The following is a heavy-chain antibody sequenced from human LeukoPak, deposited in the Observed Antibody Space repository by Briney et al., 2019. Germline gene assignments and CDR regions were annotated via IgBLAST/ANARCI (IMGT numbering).Heavy chain of an antibody. J-gene: IGHJ3*02. CDR1: GFTLSRFS. CDR3: ARDRRWELAVDAFDI. CDR2: VSPSSGYI. D-gene: IGHD1-26*01. V-gene: IGHV3-21*01. Sequence: GGSLRLSCVVSGFTLSRFSMNWVRQAPGKGLEWVSSVSPSSGYIYYADSVKGRFAITRDNAENSVYLQMNSLRAEDTAVYYCARDRRWELAVDAFDIWGQGTMVTVSS.